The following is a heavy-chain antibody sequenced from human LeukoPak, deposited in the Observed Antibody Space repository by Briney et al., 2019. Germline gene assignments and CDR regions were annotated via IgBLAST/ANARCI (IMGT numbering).Heavy chain of an antibody. CDR2: INPSGGST. D-gene: IGHD2-2*01. J-gene: IGHJ6*03. CDR3: ARDVDCSSTSCGSYYMDV. CDR1: GYTFTSYY. V-gene: IGHV1-46*01. Sequence: GASVKVSCKASGYTFTSYYMHWVRQAPGQGLEWMVIINPSGGSTSYAQKYQGRVTMTRAMSTSTVYMELSSLRSEDTAVYYCARDVDCSSTSCGSYYMDVWGKGTTVTVSS.